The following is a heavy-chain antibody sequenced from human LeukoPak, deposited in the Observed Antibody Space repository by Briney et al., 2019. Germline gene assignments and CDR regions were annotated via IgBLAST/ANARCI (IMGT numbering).Heavy chain of an antibody. J-gene: IGHJ4*02. V-gene: IGHV1-69*01. D-gene: IGHD2-15*01. Sequence: SVKVSCEASGGTFSSYAISWVRQAPGQGLEWMGGIIPIFGTANYAQKFQGRVTITADESTSTAYMELGSLRSEDTAVYYCARDASYCSGGSCLFDYWGQGTLVTVSS. CDR3: ARDASYCSGGSCLFDY. CDR2: IIPIFGTA. CDR1: GGTFSSYA.